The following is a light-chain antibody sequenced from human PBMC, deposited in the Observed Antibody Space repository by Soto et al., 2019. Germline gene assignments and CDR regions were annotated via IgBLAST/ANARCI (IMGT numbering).Light chain of an antibody. CDR3: QHYNSYSEA. CDR1: QTISSW. J-gene: IGKJ1*01. V-gene: IGKV1-5*03. CDR2: KAS. Sequence: DIQMTQSTSTLSGYVGARVTITCRASQTISSWLAWYQQKPGKAPKLLIYKASTLKSGVPSRFSGSGSGTEFTLTISSLQPDDFATYYCQHYNSYSEAFGQGTKVDI.